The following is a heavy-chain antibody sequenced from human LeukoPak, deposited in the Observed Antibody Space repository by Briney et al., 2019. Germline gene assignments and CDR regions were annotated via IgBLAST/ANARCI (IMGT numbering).Heavy chain of an antibody. D-gene: IGHD1-26*01. V-gene: IGHV3-7*01. CDR3: ARQETSSYNGAFDI. CDR2: IKKDGSEM. J-gene: IGHJ3*02. CDR1: GFTFSIHW. Sequence: PGGSLRLSCAASGFTFSIHWMSWVRQAPGKGLEWVANIKKDGSEMYYVDSVKGRFTISRDNAKNSLYLQMNSLRADDTAVYHCARQETSSYNGAFDIWGQGTMVTVSS.